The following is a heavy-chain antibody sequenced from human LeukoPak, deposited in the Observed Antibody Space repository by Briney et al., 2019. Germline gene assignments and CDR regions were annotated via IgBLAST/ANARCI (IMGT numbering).Heavy chain of an antibody. D-gene: IGHD5-18*01. V-gene: IGHV3-7*01. CDR1: GFSLSGYW. J-gene: IGHJ4*02. Sequence: GGSLRLSCAASGFSLSGYWMAWVRQAPGKGLEWVARLHADGVEQNYVDSVTGRFTMSRDNAKNSLDLQMNSLRVEDTAVYYCARGGYSFDYLGQGTLVAVSS. CDR3: ARGGYSFDY. CDR2: LHADGVEQ.